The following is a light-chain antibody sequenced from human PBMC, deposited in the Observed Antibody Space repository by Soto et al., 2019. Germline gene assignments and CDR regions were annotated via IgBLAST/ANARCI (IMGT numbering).Light chain of an antibody. CDR1: SSDVGGYNS. CDR3: SSYRTGGSYV. J-gene: IGLJ1*01. CDR2: DVT. V-gene: IGLV2-14*01. Sequence: QSVLTQPASVSGSPGLSIAISCTGTSSDVGGYNSVSWYQQHPGKAPKLVIYDVTSRPSGVSNRFSGSKSGNTASLTISGLQAEYEGDYYCSSYRTGGSYVFGTGTKLTVL.